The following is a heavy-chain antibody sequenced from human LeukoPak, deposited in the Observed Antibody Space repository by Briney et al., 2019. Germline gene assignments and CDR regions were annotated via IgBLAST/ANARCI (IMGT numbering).Heavy chain of an antibody. CDR1: GFTFSDYS. Sequence: GGSLRLSCAASGFTFSDYSMNWVRQAPGKGLEWVSYSSSGGSTIYYADSVKGRFTISRDNSKNTLYLQMNSLRAEDTAVYYCAKAPNWGYYYYGMDVWGQGTTVTVSS. D-gene: IGHD7-27*01. J-gene: IGHJ6*02. V-gene: IGHV3-48*01. CDR2: SSSGGSTI. CDR3: AKAPNWGYYYYGMDV.